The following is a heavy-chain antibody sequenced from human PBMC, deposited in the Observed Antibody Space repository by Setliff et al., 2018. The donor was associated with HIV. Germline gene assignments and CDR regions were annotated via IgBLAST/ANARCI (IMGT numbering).Heavy chain of an antibody. CDR2: VYYTGST. D-gene: IGHD3-3*01. V-gene: IGHV4-59*01. J-gene: IGHJ4*02. Sequence: PSETLSPTCTVSGDSISSNYWTWIRQPPGKGLEYIGYVYYTGSTNYNPSLKNRVTISIDTSKNQFSLKLRSVTAADTAVYYCARGNRVFDYWGQGALVTVSS. CDR1: GDSISSNY. CDR3: ARGNRVFDY.